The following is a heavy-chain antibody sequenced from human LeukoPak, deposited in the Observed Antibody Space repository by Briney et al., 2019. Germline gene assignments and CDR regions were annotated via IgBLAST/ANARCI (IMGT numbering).Heavy chain of an antibody. D-gene: IGHD5-18*01. CDR1: GYTFTSYY. J-gene: IGHJ4*02. CDR3: ARTLPRIQLWFCD. CDR2: INPSGGST. Sequence: ASVKVSCKASGYTFTSYYMHWVRQAPGQGLEWMGIINPSGGSTSYAQKFQGRVTMTRDTSISTAYMELSRLRSDDTAVYYCARTLPRIQLWFCDWGQGTLVTVSS. V-gene: IGHV1-46*01.